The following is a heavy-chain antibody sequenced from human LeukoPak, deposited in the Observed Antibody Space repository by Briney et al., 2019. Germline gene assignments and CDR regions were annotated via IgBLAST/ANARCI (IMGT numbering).Heavy chain of an antibody. Sequence: SVKVSCKASGGTFSSYAISWVRQAPGQGLEWMGRIIPILGIANYAQKFQGRVTITADKSTSTAYMELSSLRSEDTAVYYCAGARVMVPAMVKFYFDYWGQGTLVTVSS. CDR3: AGARVMVPAMVKFYFDY. D-gene: IGHD5-18*01. V-gene: IGHV1-69*04. J-gene: IGHJ4*02. CDR1: GGTFSSYA. CDR2: IIPILGIA.